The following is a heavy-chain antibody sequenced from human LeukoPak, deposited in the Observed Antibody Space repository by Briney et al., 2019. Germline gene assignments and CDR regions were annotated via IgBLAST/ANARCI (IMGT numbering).Heavy chain of an antibody. J-gene: IGHJ4*02. CDR2: ISYDGRNI. D-gene: IGHD1-26*01. V-gene: IGHV3-30*18. Sequence: GGSLRLSCAASGFTFSNHGMHWVRQAPGKGLEWVALISYDGRNIQYSDSVRGRFTISRDNSKNTVYLEMNSLRPEDTAVYYCGKGKYRGIPFFAYWAQGPLVTVPS. CDR1: GFTFSNHG. CDR3: GKGKYRGIPFFAY.